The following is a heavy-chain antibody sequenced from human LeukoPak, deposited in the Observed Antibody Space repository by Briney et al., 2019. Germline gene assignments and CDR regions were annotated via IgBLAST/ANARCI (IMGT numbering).Heavy chain of an antibody. V-gene: IGHV4-30-4*08. CDR3: ARVVPAAIDWFDP. J-gene: IGHJ5*02. Sequence: PSETLSLTCTVSGGSISSGDYYWSWIRQPPGKGLEWIGYIYYSGSTYYNPSLKSRFTISVDTSKNQFSLKLSSVTAADTAVYYCARVVPAAIDWFDPWGQGTLVTVSS. CDR2: IYYSGST. D-gene: IGHD2-2*02. CDR1: GGSISSGDYY.